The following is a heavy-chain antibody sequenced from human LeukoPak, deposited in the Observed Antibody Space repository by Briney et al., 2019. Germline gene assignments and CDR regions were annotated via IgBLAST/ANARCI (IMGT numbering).Heavy chain of an antibody. CDR1: GFTFSSYE. CDR2: ISSSGSTI. J-gene: IGHJ6*02. CDR3: ARVYLYSGNPPPYGMDV. Sequence: GGSLRLSCAASGFTFSSYEMNWVRQAPGKGLEWVSYISSSGSTIYYADSVKGRFTISRDNAKNSLYLQMNSLRAEDTAVYYCARVYLYSGNPPPYGMDVWGQGTTVTVSS. D-gene: IGHD4-23*01. V-gene: IGHV3-48*03.